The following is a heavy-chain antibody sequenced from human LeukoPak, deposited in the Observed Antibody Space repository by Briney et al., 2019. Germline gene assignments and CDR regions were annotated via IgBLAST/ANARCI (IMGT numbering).Heavy chain of an antibody. CDR3: AKDRVGGALEF. V-gene: IGHV3-7*01. CDR2: IMEDGSVQ. Sequence: GGSLRLSCAASGFTFSKTWMSWVRQAPGKGLEWVACIMEDGSVQKYVDSVRGRFTISRDNARNSLYLQMNSLRVEDTAVYYCAKDRVGGALEFWGQGTLAIVSS. CDR1: GFTFSKTW. J-gene: IGHJ4*02. D-gene: IGHD2-21*01.